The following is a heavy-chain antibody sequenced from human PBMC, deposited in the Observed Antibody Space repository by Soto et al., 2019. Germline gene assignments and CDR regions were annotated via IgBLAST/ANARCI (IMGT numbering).Heavy chain of an antibody. CDR1: GGSIISASYS. CDR2: IYSSGST. Sequence: QVQLQASGPRLVKPSQTLSLSCAVYGGSIISASYSWNWIRQSPGRGLEWIGHIYSSGSTYYNPSLKSRVSISVDTSNNQFSLKLTSVTAADTAVYFCAREDAARIERWFDAWGQGILVTGSS. J-gene: IGHJ5*02. V-gene: IGHV4-31*11. CDR3: AREDAARIERWFDA. D-gene: IGHD6-6*01.